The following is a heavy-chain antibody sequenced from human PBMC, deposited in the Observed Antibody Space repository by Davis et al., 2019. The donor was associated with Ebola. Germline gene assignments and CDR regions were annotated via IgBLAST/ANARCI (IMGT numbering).Heavy chain of an antibody. CDR2: IDTYGSTT. CDR3: ARDVAGRAGY. J-gene: IGHJ4*02. CDR1: EFTFRSYW. D-gene: IGHD1-14*01. V-gene: IGHV3-74*01. Sequence: GESLKISCVASEFTFRSYWFHWVRQAPGKGLEWVSRIDTYGSTTNYADSVRGRFTISRDNAKNTLFLQMNSLGADDTAVYYGARDVAGRAGYWGQGTLVTVSS.